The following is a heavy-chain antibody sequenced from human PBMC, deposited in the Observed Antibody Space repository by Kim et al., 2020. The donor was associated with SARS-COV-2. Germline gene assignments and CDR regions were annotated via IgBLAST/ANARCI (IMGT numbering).Heavy chain of an antibody. V-gene: IGHV1-18*04. J-gene: IGHJ6*02. CDR1: GYTFTSYG. Sequence: ASVKVSCKASGYTFTSYGISWVRQAPGQGLEWMGWISAYNGNTNYAQKLQGRVTMTTDTSTSTAYMELRSLRSDDTAVYYCARDGYCSSTSCYEGYYYYYGMDVWGQGTTVTVSS. CDR2: ISAYNGNT. CDR3: ARDGYCSSTSCYEGYYYYYGMDV. D-gene: IGHD2-2*03.